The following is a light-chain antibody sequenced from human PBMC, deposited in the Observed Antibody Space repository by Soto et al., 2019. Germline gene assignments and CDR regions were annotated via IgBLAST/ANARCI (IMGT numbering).Light chain of an antibody. V-gene: IGKV1-9*01. CDR2: AVS. CDR3: QQRDSYRLA. CDR1: QGISSY. J-gene: IGKJ4*01. Sequence: DIQLTQSPSFLSASVGDRVTITCRASQGISSYFAWYQQKPGKAPKLLIYAVSTLQSGVPSRFGGSASGTEFTLTTSSLQPEDFATYYYQQRDSYRLAFDGGTKVEIK.